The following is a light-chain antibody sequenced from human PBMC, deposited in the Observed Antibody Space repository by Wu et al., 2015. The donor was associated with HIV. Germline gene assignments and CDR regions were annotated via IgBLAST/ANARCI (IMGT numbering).Light chain of an antibody. CDR1: QSVNIY. CDR3: LQRNSWPLT. J-gene: IGKJ4*01. V-gene: IGKV3-11*01. CDR2: DAP. Sequence: EIVLTQSPATLSLSPGARATVSCRASQSVNIYLSWYQQKPGQAPRLLIYDAPNRATGIPARFSGSGSGTDFTLTINSLEPEDFAVYYCLQRNSWPLTFGGGTKVEI.